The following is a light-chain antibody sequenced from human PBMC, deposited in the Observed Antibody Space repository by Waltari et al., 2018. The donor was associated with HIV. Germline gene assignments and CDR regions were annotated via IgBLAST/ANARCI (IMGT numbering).Light chain of an antibody. Sequence: DIQMTQSPSSLSASIGDTVSIPSRASQAISNSVYWFQQQPGKVPKLLVHGAFILQRGVPSRFSGSGSGTDYPLTISGLQAEDFATYFCQQYYGVPLTFGGGTRVDI. CDR1: QAISNS. V-gene: IGKV1-NL1*01. CDR2: GAF. J-gene: IGKJ4*01. CDR3: QQYYGVPLT.